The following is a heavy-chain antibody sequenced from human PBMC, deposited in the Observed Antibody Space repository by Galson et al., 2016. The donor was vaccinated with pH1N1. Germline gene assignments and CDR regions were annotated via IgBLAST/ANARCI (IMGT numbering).Heavy chain of an antibody. Sequence: SLRLSCAASGFSFSSYWMSWVRQAPGKGLEWVANTKQYGGEKYYVDSVKGRFTISRDNAKNSVYLQMNSLRAEDTAVYYCATLGASGDNLPYHYGIDVRGQGTTVIVSS. J-gene: IGHJ6*01. CDR2: TKQYGGEK. D-gene: IGHD2-21*02. V-gene: IGHV3-7*01. CDR3: ATLGASGDNLPYHYGIDV. CDR1: GFSFSSYW.